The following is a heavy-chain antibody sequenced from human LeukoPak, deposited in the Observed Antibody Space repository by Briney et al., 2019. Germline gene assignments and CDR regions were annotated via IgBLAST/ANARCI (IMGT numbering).Heavy chain of an antibody. J-gene: IGHJ4*02. V-gene: IGHV3-7*01. D-gene: IGHD1-26*01. Sequence: GGSLRLSCAASGFTFDDYAMHWVRQAPGKGLEWVANIKQDASEEYYVDSVKGRFTISRDNAKNSLYLQMNSLRAEDTAVYYCVRDRGRASVDYWGQGTLVTVSS. CDR2: IKQDASEE. CDR3: VRDRGRASVDY. CDR1: GFTFDDYA.